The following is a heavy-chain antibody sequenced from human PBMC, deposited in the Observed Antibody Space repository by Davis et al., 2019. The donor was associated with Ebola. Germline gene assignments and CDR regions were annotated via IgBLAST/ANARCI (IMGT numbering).Heavy chain of an antibody. CDR2: IIPIFGTA. CDR1: GGTFSSYA. V-gene: IGHV1-69*13. J-gene: IGHJ6*02. D-gene: IGHD3-22*01. CDR3: ASPQDSGYYYYYYGMDV. Sequence: SVKVSCKASGGTFSSYAISWVRQAPGQGLEWMGGIIPIFGTANYAQKFQGRVTITADESTSTAYMELSSLRSEDTAVYYCASPQDSGYYYYYYGMDVWGQGTTVTVSS.